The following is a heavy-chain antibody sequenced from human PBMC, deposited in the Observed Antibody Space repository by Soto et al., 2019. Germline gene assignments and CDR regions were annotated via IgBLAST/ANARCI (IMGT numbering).Heavy chain of an antibody. CDR1: GYSFTAYW. CDR3: TRRASSSFYHFDF. J-gene: IGHJ4*02. Sequence: GESLKISCQASGYSFTAYWITWVRQMPGKGLEWMATIDPSDSYVHYSPSFRGHVTFSVDRSITTVYLQWNSLKASDSAMYFCTRRASSSFYHFDFWGQGALVTVSS. V-gene: IGHV5-10-1*01. CDR2: IDPSDSYV. D-gene: IGHD2-2*01.